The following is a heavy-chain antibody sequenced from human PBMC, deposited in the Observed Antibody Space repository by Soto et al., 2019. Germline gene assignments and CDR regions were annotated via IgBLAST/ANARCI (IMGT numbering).Heavy chain of an antibody. D-gene: IGHD6-13*01. CDR2: ISHRANT. CDR1: GGSFSGYH. J-gene: IGHJ5*02. CDR3: ARGSSSSVLDP. V-gene: IGHV4-34*01. Sequence: PSETLSLTCAVYGGSFSGYHWNWIRQPPGKGLEWIGEISHRANTNNNPSLKSRVSISVDTSQNQFSLKLSSVTAADTAVYYCARGSSSSVLDPWGQGTLVTVSS.